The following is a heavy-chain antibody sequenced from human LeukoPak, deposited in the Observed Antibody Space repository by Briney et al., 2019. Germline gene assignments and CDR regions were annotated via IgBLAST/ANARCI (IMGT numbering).Heavy chain of an antibody. D-gene: IGHD4-17*01. Sequence: SETLSLTCTVSGYSISSGYYWGWIRQPPVKGLEWIGSIYHRGSTYYNPSLKSRVTISVDTSKDQFSLKLSSVTAADTAVYYCARDISPDYGDYVGWFDPWGQGTLVTVSS. V-gene: IGHV4-38-2*02. CDR3: ARDISPDYGDYVGWFDP. CDR2: IYHRGST. CDR1: GYSISSGYY. J-gene: IGHJ5*02.